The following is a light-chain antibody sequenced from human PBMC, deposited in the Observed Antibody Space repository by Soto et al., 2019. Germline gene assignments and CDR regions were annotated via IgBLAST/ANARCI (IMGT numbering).Light chain of an antibody. J-gene: IGKJ5*01. CDR2: AAS. Sequence: DIQMTQSPSSLSASVGDRVTITCRASQSISSYLNWYQQKPGKAPKLLIYAASTLQSGVPSRFSGSGSGTDFTLTISCLQSEDFATYYCQQYYSYPPITFGQGTRLEIK. CDR1: QSISSY. V-gene: IGKV1-39*01. CDR3: QQYYSYPPIT.